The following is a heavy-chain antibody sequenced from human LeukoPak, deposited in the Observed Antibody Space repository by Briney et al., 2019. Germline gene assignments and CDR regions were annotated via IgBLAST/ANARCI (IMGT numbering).Heavy chain of an antibody. J-gene: IGHJ4*02. CDR3: ARGKWGYYFDS. CDR1: GGSFSGYY. D-gene: IGHD3-16*01. V-gene: IGHV4-34*01. Sequence: SETLSLTCAVYGGSFSGYYWSWIRQPPGKGLEWIGEINHSGSTNYNPSLKSRVTISVDTSKNQFSLKLTSVTAADTAVYHCARGKWGYYFDSWGQGTLVTVSS. CDR2: INHSGST.